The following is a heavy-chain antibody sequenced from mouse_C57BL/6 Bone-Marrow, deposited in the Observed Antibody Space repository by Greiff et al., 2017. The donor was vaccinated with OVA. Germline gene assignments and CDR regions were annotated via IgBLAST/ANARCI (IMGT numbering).Heavy chain of an antibody. CDR3: VRKESYDYDGDYAMDY. V-gene: IGHV10-1*01. D-gene: IGHD2-4*01. CDR1: GFSFNTYA. CDR2: IRSKSNNYAT. J-gene: IGHJ4*01. Sequence: EVQGVESGGGLVQPKGSLKLSCAASGFSFNTYAMNWVRQAPGKGLEWVARIRSKSNNYATYYADSVKDRFTISRDDSESMLYLQMNNLKTEDTAMYYCVRKESYDYDGDYAMDYWGQGTSVTVSS.